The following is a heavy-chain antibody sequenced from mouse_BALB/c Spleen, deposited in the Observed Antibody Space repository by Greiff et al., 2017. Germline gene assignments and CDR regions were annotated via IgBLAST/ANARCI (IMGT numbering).Heavy chain of an antibody. D-gene: IGHD1-1*01. CDR2: IDPENGNT. V-gene: IGHV14-1*02. J-gene: IGHJ1*01. Sequence: EVKLQESGAELVRPGALVKLSCKASGFNIKDYYMHWVKQRPEQGLEWIGWIDPENGNTIYDPKFQGKASITADTSSNTAYLQLSSLTSEDTAVYYCARYYGSRYWYFDVWGAGTTVTVAS. CDR3: ARYYGSRYWYFDV. CDR1: GFNIKDYY.